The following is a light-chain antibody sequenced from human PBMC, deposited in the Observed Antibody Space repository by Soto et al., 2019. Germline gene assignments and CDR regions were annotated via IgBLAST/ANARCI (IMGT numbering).Light chain of an antibody. CDR2: GAS. CDR1: QSVSSS. Sequence: ERVMTQSPATLSVSPGERATLSCRASQSVSSSLAWYQQKPGQAPRLLILGASTRATGIPARFSGSGSGTEFTLTISSLQSEDFAVYYCHQYDNWPKTFGQGTRLEIK. J-gene: IGKJ5*01. V-gene: IGKV3-15*01. CDR3: HQYDNWPKT.